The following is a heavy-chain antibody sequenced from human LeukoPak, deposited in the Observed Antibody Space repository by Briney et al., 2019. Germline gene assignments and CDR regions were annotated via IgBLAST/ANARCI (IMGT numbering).Heavy chain of an antibody. CDR3: ATASGYCSNTSCRPLDAFDI. V-gene: IGHV1-2*02. CDR1: GYTFTGYY. D-gene: IGHD2-2*01. CDR2: INPNSGGT. Sequence: GASVKVSCKASGYTFTGYYMHWVRQAPGQGLEWMGWINPNSGGTNYQGRVTMTRDTSISTAYMELSRLRSDDTAVYYCATASGYCSNTSCRPLDAFDIWGQGTMVTVSS. J-gene: IGHJ3*02.